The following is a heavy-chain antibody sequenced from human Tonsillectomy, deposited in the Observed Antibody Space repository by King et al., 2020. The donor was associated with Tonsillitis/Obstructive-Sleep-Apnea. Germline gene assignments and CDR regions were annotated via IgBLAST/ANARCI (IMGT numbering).Heavy chain of an antibody. CDR2: INPSDSYT. Sequence: QLVQSGAEVKKPGESLRISCKGSGYSFTSYWINWVRQMPGKGLEWMGRINPSDSYTNYSPSFQGHVTISADKSISTAYLQWSSLKASDTAMYYCASDVDTSMVPDDYWGQGTLVTVSS. CDR3: ASDVDTSMVPDDY. CDR1: GYSFTSYW. D-gene: IGHD5-18*01. V-gene: IGHV5-10-1*01. J-gene: IGHJ4*02.